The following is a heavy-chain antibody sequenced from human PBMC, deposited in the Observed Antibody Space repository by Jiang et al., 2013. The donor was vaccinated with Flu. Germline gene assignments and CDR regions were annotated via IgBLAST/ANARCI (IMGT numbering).Heavy chain of an antibody. CDR1: GYGFTSYW. J-gene: IGHJ3*02. CDR2: IYPGDSDT. CDR3: ARQGSGTLDAFDI. Sequence: GAEVKKPGESLKISCKGSGYGFTSYWIGWVRQMPGRGLEWMGIIYPGDSDTTYSPSFQGQVTISADKSISTAYLQWSSLRASDTAMYYCARQGSGTLDAFDIWGQGTMVTVS. V-gene: IGHV5-51*01.